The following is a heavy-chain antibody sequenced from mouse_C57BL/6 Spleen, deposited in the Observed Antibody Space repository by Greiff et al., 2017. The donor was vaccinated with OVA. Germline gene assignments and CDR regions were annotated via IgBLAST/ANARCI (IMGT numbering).Heavy chain of an antibody. D-gene: IGHD2-4*01. Sequence: VQLKESGPGLVAPSQSLSITCTVSGFSLTSYGVHWVRQPPGKGLEWLVVIWSDGSTTYNSALKSRLSISKDNSKSQVFLKMNSLQTDDTAMYYCARHNYDYGYAMDYWGQGTSVTVSS. J-gene: IGHJ4*01. CDR1: GFSLTSYG. V-gene: IGHV2-6-1*01. CDR2: IWSDGST. CDR3: ARHNYDYGYAMDY.